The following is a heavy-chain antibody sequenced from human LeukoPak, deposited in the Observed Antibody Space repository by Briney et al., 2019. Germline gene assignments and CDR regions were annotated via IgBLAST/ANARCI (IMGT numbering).Heavy chain of an antibody. CDR3: ASLLWFGELFFPHDY. V-gene: IGHV4-59*08. Sequence: SETLSLTCTVSGGSISSYYWSWIRQPPGKGLEWIGSIYHSGSTYYNPSLKGRVTISVDTSKNQFSLKLSSVTAADTAVYYCASLLWFGELFFPHDYWGQGTLVTVSS. CDR2: IYHSGST. D-gene: IGHD3-10*01. J-gene: IGHJ4*02. CDR1: GGSISSYY.